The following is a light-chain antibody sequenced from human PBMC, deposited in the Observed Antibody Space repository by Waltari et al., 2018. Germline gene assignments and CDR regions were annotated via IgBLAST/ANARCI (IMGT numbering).Light chain of an antibody. CDR1: SSDVGGYNY. CDR2: DVS. V-gene: IGLV2-14*01. J-gene: IGLJ2*01. CDR3: SSYTSSSALV. Sequence: QSALTQPASVSGSPGQSITISCTGTSSDVGGYNYVSWYQQHPGKAPKVMIYDVSKRPSGVCSRFSGSKSGNTASLTISWLQTEDEADYYCSSYTSSSALVFGGGTKLTVL.